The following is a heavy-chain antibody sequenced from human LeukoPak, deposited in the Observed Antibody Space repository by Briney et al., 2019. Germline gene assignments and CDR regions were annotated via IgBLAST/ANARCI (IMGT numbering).Heavy chain of an antibody. J-gene: IGHJ1*01. V-gene: IGHV4-38-2*02. CDR1: GYSFRSGYY. CDR2: VVHTGTT. Sequence: PSETLSLTCTVSGYSFRSGYYWAWIRQPPGKGLEWIASVVHTGTTYYNPSLQSRVSISVDMSKNQFSLRLRSVTAADTAVYYCARPRSYYDSSGYHEYFQHWGQGTLVTVSS. D-gene: IGHD3-22*01. CDR3: ARPRSYYDSSGYHEYFQH.